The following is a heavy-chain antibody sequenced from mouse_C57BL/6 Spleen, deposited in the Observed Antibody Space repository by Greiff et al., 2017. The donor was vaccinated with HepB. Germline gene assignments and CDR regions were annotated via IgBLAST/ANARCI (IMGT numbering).Heavy chain of an antibody. CDR3: ARSLTGTYAMDY. J-gene: IGHJ4*01. Sequence: DVQLVESGGGLVQPGGSLSLSCAASGFTFTDYYMSWVRQPPGKALEWLGFIRNKANGYTTEYSASVKGRFTISRDNSQSILYLQMNALRAEDSATYYCARSLTGTYAMDYWGQGTSVTVSS. V-gene: IGHV7-3*01. CDR2: IRNKANGYTT. CDR1: GFTFTDYY. D-gene: IGHD4-1*01.